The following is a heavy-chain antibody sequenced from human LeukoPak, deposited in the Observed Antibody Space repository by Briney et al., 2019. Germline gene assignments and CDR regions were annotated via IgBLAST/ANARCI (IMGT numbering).Heavy chain of an antibody. CDR2: ISSSSSYI. J-gene: IGHJ4*02. CDR3: AKEHDFWSGYYSSLDY. V-gene: IGHV3-21*04. D-gene: IGHD3-3*01. Sequence: PGGSLRLSCAASGFTFSSYSMNWVRQAPGKGLEWVSSISSSSSYIYYADSVKGRFTISRDNSKNTLYLRMNSLRAEDTAVYYCAKEHDFWSGYYSSLDYWGQGTLVTVSS. CDR1: GFTFSSYS.